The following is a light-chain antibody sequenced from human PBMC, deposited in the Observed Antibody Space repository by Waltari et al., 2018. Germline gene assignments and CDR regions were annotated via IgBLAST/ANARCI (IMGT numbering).Light chain of an antibody. CDR2: DVS. CDR3: SSYTSTNTLDVL. J-gene: IGLJ2*01. Sequence: QSALTQPASVSGSPGQSITISCTGTSNDVGGSNYVSWYQQHPGKAPKLMIYDVSHRPSGVSNRFSGSKSGNTASLTISGLQAEDEADYYCSSYTSTNTLDVLFGGGTKLTVL. CDR1: SNDVGGSNY. V-gene: IGLV2-14*03.